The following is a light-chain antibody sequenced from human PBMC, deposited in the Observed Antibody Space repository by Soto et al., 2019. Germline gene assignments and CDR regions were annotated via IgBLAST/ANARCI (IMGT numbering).Light chain of an antibody. J-gene: IGKJ1*01. Sequence: DIQMTQTQYSVSASIGDRXTXXXXXSQGVRDWVAWYQQKPGKAPKLLFSTTSTLEDGVPSRFSGSASGTEFTLTISSLQPEDFATYYCQQANSCPPTTFAQGTNVDI. CDR1: QGVRDW. V-gene: IGKV1-12*01. CDR2: TTS. CDR3: QQANSCPPTT.